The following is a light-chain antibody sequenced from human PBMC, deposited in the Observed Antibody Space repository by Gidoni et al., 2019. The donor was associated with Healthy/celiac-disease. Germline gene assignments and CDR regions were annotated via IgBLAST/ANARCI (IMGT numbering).Light chain of an antibody. CDR1: QSISSY. CDR2: AAS. CDR3: QQSYSTPA. V-gene: IGKV1-39*01. J-gene: IGKJ4*01. Sequence: DIQMTQSPSSLSASVGDIVTITCRASQSISSYLNWYQQKPGKAPKLLIYAASSLQSGVPSRCSGNGSGTDFTLTISSLQPEDFATYYCQQSYSTPAFGGGTKVEIK.